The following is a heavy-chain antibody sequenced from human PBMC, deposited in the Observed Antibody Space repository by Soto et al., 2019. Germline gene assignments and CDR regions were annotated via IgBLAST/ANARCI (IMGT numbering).Heavy chain of an antibody. V-gene: IGHV4-39*01. CDR2: IYYSGST. J-gene: IGHJ6*03. CDR1: GGSISSSSYY. CDR3: ARHAHDYYYYYYMDV. Sequence: PSETLSLTCTVSGGSISSSSYYWGWIRQPPGKGLEWIGSIYYSGSTYYNPSLKSRVTISVDTSKNQFSLKLSSVTAADTAVYYCARHAHDYYYYYYMDVWGKGTTVTVSS.